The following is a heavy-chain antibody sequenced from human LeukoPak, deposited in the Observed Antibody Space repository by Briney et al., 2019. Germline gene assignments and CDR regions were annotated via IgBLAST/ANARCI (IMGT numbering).Heavy chain of an antibody. CDR2: ISYDGSNK. D-gene: IGHD3-3*01. CDR1: GFTFSSYA. V-gene: IGHV3-30-3*01. CDR3: ARTRPSNDFWSGYWHLYYYYGMDV. J-gene: IGHJ6*02. Sequence: GGSLRLSCAASGFTFSSYAMHWVRQAPGKGLEWVVVISYDGSNKYYADSVKGRFTISRDNSKNTLYLQMNSLRAEDTAVYYCARTRPSNDFWSGYWHLYYYYGMDVWGQGTTVTVSS.